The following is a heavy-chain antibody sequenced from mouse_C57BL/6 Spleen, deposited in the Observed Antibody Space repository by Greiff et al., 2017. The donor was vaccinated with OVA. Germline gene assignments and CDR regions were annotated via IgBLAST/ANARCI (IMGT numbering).Heavy chain of an antibody. D-gene: IGHD2-12*01. V-gene: IGHV14-4*01. CDR1: GFNIKDDY. Sequence: EVKLVESGAELVRPGASVKLSCTASGFNIKDDYMHWVKQRPEQGLEWIGWIDPENGDTEYASKFQGKATITADTSSNTAYLQLSSLTSEDTAVYYCTTKAYYKDYWGQGTTLTVSS. CDR2: IDPENGDT. CDR3: TTKAYYKDY. J-gene: IGHJ2*01.